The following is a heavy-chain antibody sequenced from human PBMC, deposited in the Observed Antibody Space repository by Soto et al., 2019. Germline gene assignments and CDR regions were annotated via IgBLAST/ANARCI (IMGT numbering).Heavy chain of an antibody. CDR2: INHSGST. J-gene: IGHJ5*02. D-gene: IGHD6-25*01. CDR3: AREGGGWFDP. V-gene: IGHV4-34*01. Sequence: QVQLQQWGAGLLKPSETLSLTCAVYGGSFSGYYWSWIRQPPGKGLEWIGEINHSGSTNYNPSLKSRVTISVDTSKNQFSLELSSVTAADTAVYYCAREGGGWFDPWGQGTLVTVSS. CDR1: GGSFSGYY.